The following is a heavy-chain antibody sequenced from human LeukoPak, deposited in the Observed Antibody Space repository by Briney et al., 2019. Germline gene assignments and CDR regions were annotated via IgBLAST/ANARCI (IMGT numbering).Heavy chain of an antibody. D-gene: IGHD1-1*01. CDR3: AKDLNDYVPDAFEI. CDR1: GFTFNSYA. CDR2: ISGSGRGGST. Sequence: GGSLRLSCAASGFTFNSYAMSWVRQAPGKGLEWVSGISGSGRGGSTYYADSVKGRFTISRDIFKNTLYLQMNSLRVEDTAVYYCAKDLNDYVPDAFEIWGPGTLVTVSS. J-gene: IGHJ3*02. V-gene: IGHV3-23*01.